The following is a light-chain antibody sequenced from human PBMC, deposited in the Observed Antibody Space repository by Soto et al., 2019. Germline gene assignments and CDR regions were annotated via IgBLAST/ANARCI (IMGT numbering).Light chain of an antibody. CDR1: QSVSSSY. CDR2: GAS. CDR3: QQYGSSPPYT. Sequence: EIVLTQSPGTLSLSPGERATLSCRASQSVSSSYLAWYQQKPGQAPRLRIYGASSRATGIPDRFSGSGSGTDSTLTISRLEPEDFAVYYCQQYGSSPPYTFGQGTKLEIK. V-gene: IGKV3-20*01. J-gene: IGKJ2*01.